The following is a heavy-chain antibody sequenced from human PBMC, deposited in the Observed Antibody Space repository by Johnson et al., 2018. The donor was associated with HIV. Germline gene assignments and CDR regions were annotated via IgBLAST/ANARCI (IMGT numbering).Heavy chain of an antibody. Sequence: QVQLVESGGGLVKPGGSLRLSCAASGFTFNSYAMHWVRQAPGKGLEWVAVISYDGSNKYYADSVKGRFTISRDNSKNTLSLQMNSLRVEDTAMYYCAKARSLLDYGGFDAFDIWGQGTLVIVSS. CDR2: ISYDGSNK. V-gene: IGHV3-30*04. CDR1: GFTFNSYA. CDR3: AKARSLLDYGGFDAFDI. J-gene: IGHJ3*02. D-gene: IGHD4-23*01.